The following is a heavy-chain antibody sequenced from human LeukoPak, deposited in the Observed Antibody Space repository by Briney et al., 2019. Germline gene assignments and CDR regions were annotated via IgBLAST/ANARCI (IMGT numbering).Heavy chain of an antibody. CDR3: ARDLHSSSSWYGFDAFDI. CDR1: GYTFTSYG. D-gene: IGHD6-13*01. Sequence: ASVKVSCKASGYTFTSYGISWVRQAPGQGLEWMGWISAYNGNTNYAQKLQGRVTMTTDTSASTAYMELRSLRSDDTAVYYCARDLHSSSSWYGFDAFDIWGQGTMVTVSS. V-gene: IGHV1-18*01. J-gene: IGHJ3*02. CDR2: ISAYNGNT.